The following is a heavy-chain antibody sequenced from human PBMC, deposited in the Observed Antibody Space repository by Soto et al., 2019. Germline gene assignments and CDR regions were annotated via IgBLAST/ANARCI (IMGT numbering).Heavy chain of an antibody. Sequence: SETLSLTCTVSGGSISSGDYYWSWIRQPPGKGLEWIGYIYYSGSTYYNPSLKSRVTISVDTSKNQLSLKLSSVTAADTAVYYCASYYDILTGRSWFDPWGQGTLVTVSS. V-gene: IGHV4-30-4*01. CDR2: IYYSGST. CDR1: GGSISSGDYY. D-gene: IGHD3-9*01. J-gene: IGHJ5*02. CDR3: ASYYDILTGRSWFDP.